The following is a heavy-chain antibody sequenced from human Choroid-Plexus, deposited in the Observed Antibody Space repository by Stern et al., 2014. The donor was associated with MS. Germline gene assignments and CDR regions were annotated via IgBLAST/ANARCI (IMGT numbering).Heavy chain of an antibody. J-gene: IGHJ5*02. CDR3: AKDRQYLTHFFDH. D-gene: IGHD2/OR15-2a*01. V-gene: IGHV3-30*18. CDR1: GFTLGSCA. Sequence: VQLVESGGGVVQPGRPLRLSCVASGFTLGSCAMHWVRQAPGKGLEWVAGVSYDGSNKYYADSVKGRFTISRDNSQNTLYMQMSSLRPEDTAVYYCAKDRQYLTHFFDHWGQGSLVTVSS. CDR2: VSYDGSNK.